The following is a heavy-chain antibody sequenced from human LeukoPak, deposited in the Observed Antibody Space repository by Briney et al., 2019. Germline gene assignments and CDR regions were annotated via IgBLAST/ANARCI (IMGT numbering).Heavy chain of an antibody. CDR1: GYTFTGYY. J-gene: IGHJ3*01. CDR3: ARDAGGIFGHYGFDF. CDR2: INPNSGGT. D-gene: IGHD2/OR15-2a*01. V-gene: IGHV1-2*02. Sequence: ASVKVSCKASGYTFTGYYMHWVRQAPGQGLEWMGWINPNSGGTNYAQKFQGRVTMTRDTSISTAYMELSRLRSDDTAVYYCARDAGGIFGHYGFDFWGQGTMVTVSS.